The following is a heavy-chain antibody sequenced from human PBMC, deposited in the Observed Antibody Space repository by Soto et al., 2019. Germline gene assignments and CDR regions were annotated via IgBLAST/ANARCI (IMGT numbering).Heavy chain of an antibody. CDR3: AKGRIAVAGSFDAFDI. V-gene: IGHV3-30*18. Sequence: WGSLRLSCAASGFTFMSYGIHLFRHSPVKGLEWVAVISYDGSNNYYADSVKGRFTISRDNSKSTLYLQMNSLRAEDTAVYFCAKGRIAVAGSFDAFDIWGQGTMVTVSS. J-gene: IGHJ3*02. CDR1: GFTFMSYG. D-gene: IGHD6-19*01. CDR2: ISYDGSNN.